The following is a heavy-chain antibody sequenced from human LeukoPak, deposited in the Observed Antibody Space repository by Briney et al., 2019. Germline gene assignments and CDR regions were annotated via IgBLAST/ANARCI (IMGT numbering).Heavy chain of an antibody. D-gene: IGHD4-17*01. CDR2: IYYSGST. CDR3: TRLDYGDYVTVDY. Sequence: SETLSLTCTVSGGSISSYYWSWIRQPPGKGLEWIGYIYYSGSTNYNPSLKSRVTISVDTSKNQFSLKLSSVTAADTAVYYCTRLDYGDYVTVDYWGQGTLVTVSS. J-gene: IGHJ4*02. CDR1: GGSISSYY. V-gene: IGHV4-59*01.